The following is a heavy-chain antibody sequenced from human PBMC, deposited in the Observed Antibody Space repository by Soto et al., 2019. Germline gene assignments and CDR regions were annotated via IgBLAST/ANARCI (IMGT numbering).Heavy chain of an antibody. CDR3: ARVHGRAAAGRDLLAS. CDR1: GYTFTSYY. Sequence: ASVKVSCKASGYTFTSYYIHCVRQAPGQGLEWMGIINPSSGSTNYAQKFQGRLTMTRDTSTTTVYMELSRLTSEDTAVYYCARVHGRAAAGRDLLASWGQGALGIVS. J-gene: IGHJ4*02. CDR2: INPSSGST. D-gene: IGHD6-13*01. V-gene: IGHV1-46*03.